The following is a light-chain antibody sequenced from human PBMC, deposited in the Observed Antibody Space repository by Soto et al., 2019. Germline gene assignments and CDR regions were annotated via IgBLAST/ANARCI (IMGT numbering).Light chain of an antibody. CDR2: GAS. Sequence: LTQSPGTLSLKQGERATLSCRASQSVSSSYLAWYQQKPGQAPRLLIYGASSRATGIPDRFSGSGSGTEFTLTISSLQSEDFAVYYCQQYNNWPRTFGQGTIVDVK. J-gene: IGKJ1*01. CDR1: QSVSSSY. V-gene: IGKV3-20*01. CDR3: QQYNNWPRT.